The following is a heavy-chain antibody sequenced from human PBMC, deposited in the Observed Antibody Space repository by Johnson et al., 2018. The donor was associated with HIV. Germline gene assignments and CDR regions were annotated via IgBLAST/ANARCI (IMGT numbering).Heavy chain of an antibody. CDR3: ASEEYSSSAGAFDI. CDR1: GFTFSDYY. V-gene: IGHV3-11*04. CDR2: ISSSGSTI. J-gene: IGHJ3*02. D-gene: IGHD6-6*01. Sequence: QVQLVESGGGVVQPGRSLRLSCAASGFTFSDYYMSWIRQAPGKGLEWVSYISSSGSTIYYADSVKGRFTISRDNAKNSLYLQMNSLRAEETAVYYCASEEYSSSAGAFDIWGQGTMVTVSS.